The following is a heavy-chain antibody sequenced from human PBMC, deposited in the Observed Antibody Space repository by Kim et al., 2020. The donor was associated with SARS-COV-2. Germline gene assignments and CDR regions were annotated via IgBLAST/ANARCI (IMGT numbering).Heavy chain of an antibody. Sequence: NPSLKRRVTMSIDTSRNQFSLKLKSVTAADTARFFCARDDSSWADFFDYWGKGILVTVSS. D-gene: IGHD3-16*01. CDR3: ARDDSSWADFFDY. J-gene: IGHJ4*02. V-gene: IGHV4-39*02.